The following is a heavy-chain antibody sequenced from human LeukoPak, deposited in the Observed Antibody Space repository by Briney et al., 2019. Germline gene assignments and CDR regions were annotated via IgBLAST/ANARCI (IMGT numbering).Heavy chain of an antibody. Sequence: PSETLSLTCTVSGGSISSNHYWGWIRLPAGEGLGCSGIIYYRGSTYYNPSHSSLITLAVETSKNQFSLRLSSVTAADTAVYYCARSPDCSGGGCHIAYWGQGTRVTVSS. J-gene: IGHJ4*02. V-gene: IGHV4-39*01. CDR2: IYYRGST. CDR3: ARSPDCSGGGCHIAY. CDR1: GGSISSNHY. D-gene: IGHD2-15*01.